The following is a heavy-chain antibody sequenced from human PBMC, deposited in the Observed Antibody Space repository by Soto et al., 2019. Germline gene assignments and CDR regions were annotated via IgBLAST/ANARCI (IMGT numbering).Heavy chain of an antibody. CDR2: IYYSGST. D-gene: IGHD2-15*01. Sequence: SETLSLTCAVSGGSISSYYWSWIRQPPGKGLEWIGYIYYSGSTNYNPSLKSRVTISVDTSKNQFSLKLSSVTAADTAVYYCARQSYCSGGSCYGIGPWGQGTLVTVSS. V-gene: IGHV4-59*08. J-gene: IGHJ5*02. CDR1: GGSISSYY. CDR3: ARQSYCSGGSCYGIGP.